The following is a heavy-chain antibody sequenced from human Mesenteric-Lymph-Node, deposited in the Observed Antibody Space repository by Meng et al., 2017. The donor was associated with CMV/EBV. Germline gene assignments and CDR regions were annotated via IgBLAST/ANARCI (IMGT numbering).Heavy chain of an antibody. D-gene: IGHD3-16*01. CDR1: GFSLGAGGGG. CDR3: ARAYTDYAFDY. Sequence: CSLSGFSLGAGGGGVGWIRQPPGKALEWLALIYWDDDKRYRPSLKSRLTITKDTSKNQVVLTMTNMDPMDTATYYCARAYTDYAFDYWGQGTLVTVSS. V-gene: IGHV2-5*02. CDR2: IYWDDDK. J-gene: IGHJ4*02.